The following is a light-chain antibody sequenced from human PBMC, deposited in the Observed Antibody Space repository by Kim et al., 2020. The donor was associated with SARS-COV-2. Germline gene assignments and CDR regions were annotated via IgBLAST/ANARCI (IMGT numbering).Light chain of an antibody. CDR1: QTITTW. J-gene: IGKJ1*01. CDR2: KTS. V-gene: IGKV1-5*03. Sequence: ASVRDRVTITCRASQTITTWLAWYQQKPGKAPKVLIYKTSTLDSGVPSRFSGSGSGTEFTLTISSLQPDDFATYYCQHYNRTLWTFGQGTKVDIK. CDR3: QHYNRTLWT.